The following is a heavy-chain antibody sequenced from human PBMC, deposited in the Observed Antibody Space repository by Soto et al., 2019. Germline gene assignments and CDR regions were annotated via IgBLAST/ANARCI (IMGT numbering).Heavy chain of an antibody. Sequence: GGSLRLSCAASGFTFSSYSMNWVRQAPGKGLEWVSSISSSSSYIYYADSVKGRFTISRDNAKNSLYLQMNSLRAEDTAVYYCARDHRNRNYVSFVGYWGQGTLVTVSS. V-gene: IGHV3-21*01. CDR2: ISSSSSYI. D-gene: IGHD1-7*01. J-gene: IGHJ4*02. CDR3: ARDHRNRNYVSFVGY. CDR1: GFTFSSYS.